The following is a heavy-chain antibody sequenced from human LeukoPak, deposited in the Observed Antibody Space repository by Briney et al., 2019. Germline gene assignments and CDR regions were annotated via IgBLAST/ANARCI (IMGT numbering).Heavy chain of an antibody. Sequence: PGGSLRLSCAAAGFTVSSNYMSWVRQAPGKGLEWVSLIYSGGVTYYADSVKGRFIISRDNSKNTLFLQMNSLRAEDTAVYDCARAPSGWSDYWYFDLWGRGTLVTVSS. CDR2: IYSGGVT. V-gene: IGHV3-53*01. D-gene: IGHD6-19*01. CDR3: ARAPSGWSDYWYFDL. J-gene: IGHJ2*01. CDR1: GFTVSSNY.